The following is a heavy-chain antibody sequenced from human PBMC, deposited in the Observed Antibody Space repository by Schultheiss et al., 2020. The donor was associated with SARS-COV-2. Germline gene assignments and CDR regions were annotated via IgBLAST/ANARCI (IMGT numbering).Heavy chain of an antibody. D-gene: IGHD6-19*01. V-gene: IGHV4-59*08. CDR2: IYYSGST. Sequence: SQTLSLTCAVYGGSFSGYYWSWIRQPPGKGLEWIGYIYYSGSTNYNPSLKSRVTISIDTSNNQFSLKLSSVTAADTAVYYCARLPGLAYFYYYMDVWGKGTMVTVSS. J-gene: IGHJ6*03. CDR1: GGSFSGYY. CDR3: ARLPGLAYFYYYMDV.